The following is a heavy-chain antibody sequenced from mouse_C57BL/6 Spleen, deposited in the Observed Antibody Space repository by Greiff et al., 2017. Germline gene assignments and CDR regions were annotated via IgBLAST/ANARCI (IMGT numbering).Heavy chain of an antibody. CDR3: ARMLGRYYAMDY. D-gene: IGHD4-1*01. J-gene: IGHJ4*01. CDR2: IDPSDSYT. Sequence: VQLQQPGAELVRPGTSVKLSCKASGYTFTSYWMHWVKQRPGQGLEWIGEIDPSDSYTNYNQKFKGKATLTVDTSSSTAYMQLSSLTYEDSAVYYCARMLGRYYAMDYWGQGTSVTVSS. V-gene: IGHV1-59*01. CDR1: GYTFTSYW.